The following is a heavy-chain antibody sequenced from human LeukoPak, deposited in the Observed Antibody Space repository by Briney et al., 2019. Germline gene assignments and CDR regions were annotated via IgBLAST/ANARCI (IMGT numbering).Heavy chain of an antibody. V-gene: IGHV4-59*01. J-gene: IGHJ4*02. D-gene: IGHD6-13*01. Sequence: SETLSLTCSVSGGSNGTNYWRWIRQVPGKGLEWIGYSSYSGSSNYNPSLKSRVTISVDTSKTQFSLYLNSVTAADTAVYYCARSDTHHIHSSSWHFDYWGQGTLVTVSS. CDR2: SSYSGSS. CDR3: ARSDTHHIHSSSWHFDY. CDR1: GGSNGTNY.